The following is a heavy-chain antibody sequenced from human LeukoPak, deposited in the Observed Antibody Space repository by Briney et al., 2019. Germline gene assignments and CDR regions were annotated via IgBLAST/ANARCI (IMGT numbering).Heavy chain of an antibody. CDR2: IYYGGST. Sequence: SETLSLTCTVSGDSMSSSHYYWVWIRQSPGKGLEWIGSIYYGGSTYSNPSLKSRVTISSDTSKNQFSLKLSSVTATDTAVYYCARRSQCTGGSCPPVWGQGTTVTV. CDR3: ARRSQCTGGSCPPV. J-gene: IGHJ6*02. D-gene: IGHD2-8*02. V-gene: IGHV4-39*01. CDR1: GDSMSSSHYY.